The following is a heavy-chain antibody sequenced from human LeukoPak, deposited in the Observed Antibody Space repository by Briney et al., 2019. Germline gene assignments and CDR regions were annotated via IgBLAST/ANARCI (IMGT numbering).Heavy chain of an antibody. V-gene: IGHV1-69*04. CDR1: GGTFSSYT. Sequence: ASVKVSYKASGGTFSSYTISWVRQAPGQGLEWMGRIIPILGIANYAQKFQGRVTITADKSTSTAYMELSSLRSEDTAVYYCARDGGVYDSSGYYLDYWGQGTLVTVSS. J-gene: IGHJ4*02. CDR2: IIPILGIA. D-gene: IGHD3-22*01. CDR3: ARDGGVYDSSGYYLDY.